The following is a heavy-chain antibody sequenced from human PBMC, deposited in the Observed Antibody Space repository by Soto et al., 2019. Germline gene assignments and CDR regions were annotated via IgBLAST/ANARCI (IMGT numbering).Heavy chain of an antibody. CDR3: ARVQRLAAGIDS. D-gene: IGHD6-13*01. Sequence: QVQLRESGPGLVKPSQTLSLTCSVSGGPINSGGYYWSWIRQHPGKGLEWIGYIFYRGETYYNPSLKSRLXXXIXXSKSQFSLNLSSLTAADTAVYYCARVQRLAAGIDSWGQGTLVTVSS. V-gene: IGHV4-31*03. CDR1: GGPINSGGYY. J-gene: IGHJ4*02. CDR2: IFYRGET.